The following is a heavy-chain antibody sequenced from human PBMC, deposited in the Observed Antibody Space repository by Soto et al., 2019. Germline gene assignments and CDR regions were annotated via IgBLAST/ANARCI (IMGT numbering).Heavy chain of an antibody. D-gene: IGHD4-17*01. Sequence: PSETLSLTCAVSGGSFSGYYWSWDRQAPGKGLEWIGEISHSGTTNYNPSLKSRVTISVGTSKNQFSLKLTSVTAADTAVYYFARGGYGDFWVYTLDICGQGTIVTVSS. V-gene: IGHV4-34*01. CDR3: ARGGYGDFWVYTLDI. CDR1: GGSFSGYY. CDR2: ISHSGTT. J-gene: IGHJ3*02.